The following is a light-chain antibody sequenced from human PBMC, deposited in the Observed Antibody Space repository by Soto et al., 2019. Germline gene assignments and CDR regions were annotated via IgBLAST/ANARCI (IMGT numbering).Light chain of an antibody. Sequence: QPASVSGSPGQSITISCTGTSSDVGGYNYVSWYQQHPGKAPKLMIYEVSNRPSRVSNRFSGSKSGNTASLTISGLQAEDEADYYCSSYTRSSTSYVFGTGTKLTVL. CDR2: EVS. CDR1: SSDVGGYNY. V-gene: IGLV2-14*01. CDR3: SSYTRSSTSYV. J-gene: IGLJ1*01.